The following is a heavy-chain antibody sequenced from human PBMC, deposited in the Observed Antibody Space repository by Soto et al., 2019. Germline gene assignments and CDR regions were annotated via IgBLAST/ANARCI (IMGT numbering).Heavy chain of an antibody. D-gene: IGHD6-13*01. CDR1: GYSFTSYW. Sequence: GDALKISCNGSGYSFTSYWIIWVRQMPGKGLEWMGRIDPSDSYTNYSPSFQGHVTISADKSIRTAYLQLSSLEASETAVYYCARAEDYSSSSGAYYYGMDVSGQGPTVTVSS. J-gene: IGHJ6*02. V-gene: IGHV5-10-1*01. CDR2: IDPSDSYT. CDR3: ARAEDYSSSSGAYYYGMDV.